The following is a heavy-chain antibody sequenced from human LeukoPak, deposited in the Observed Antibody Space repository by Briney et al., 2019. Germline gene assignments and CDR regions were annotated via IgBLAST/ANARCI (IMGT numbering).Heavy chain of an antibody. J-gene: IGHJ6*04. Sequence: GGSLRLPCAASGFTISTYDINWVSQAPGRGLEWVSYISSSGSTIYYADSVKGRFTISRDNAKNLVYLQMNSLRAEDTAVYYCARATSGNGMDVWGKGTTVTVSS. CDR1: GFTISTYD. CDR2: ISSSGSTI. D-gene: IGHD1-26*01. CDR3: ARATSGNGMDV. V-gene: IGHV3-48*03.